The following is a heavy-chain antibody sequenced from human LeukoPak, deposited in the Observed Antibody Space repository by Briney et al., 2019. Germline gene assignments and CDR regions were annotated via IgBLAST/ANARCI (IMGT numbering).Heavy chain of an antibody. D-gene: IGHD2-15*01. CDR1: GGSISSYY. CDR3: ARYPGSAEYRHYYYMDV. CDR2: VYNSGSS. J-gene: IGHJ6*03. V-gene: IGHV4-59*01. Sequence: SETLSLTCTVSGGSISSYYWSWIRQPPGKGLESIGYVYNSGSSNYNPSLKSRVTISVDTSKNQFSLKLSSVTAADTAVYYCARYPGSAEYRHYYYMDVWGKGTTVTVSS.